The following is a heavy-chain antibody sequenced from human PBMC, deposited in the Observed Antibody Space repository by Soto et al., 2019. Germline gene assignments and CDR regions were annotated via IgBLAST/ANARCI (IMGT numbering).Heavy chain of an antibody. V-gene: IGHV3-15*01. CDR1: GFTFSNAW. CDR2: IKSKTDGGTT. J-gene: IGHJ4*02. Sequence: GESLKISCAASGFTFSNAWMSWVRQAPGKGLEWVGRIKSKTDGGTTDYAAPVKGRFTISRDDSKNTLYLQMNSLKTEDTAVYYCTTDRIVGATTGDYWGQGTLVTVSS. CDR3: TTDRIVGATTGDY. D-gene: IGHD1-26*01.